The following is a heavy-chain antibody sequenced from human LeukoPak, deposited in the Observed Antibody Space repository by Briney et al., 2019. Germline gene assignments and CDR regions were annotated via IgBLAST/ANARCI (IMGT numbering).Heavy chain of an antibody. CDR1: GYTFTSYG. V-gene: IGHV1-18*01. D-gene: IGHD3-10*01. Sequence: GASVKVSCKASGYTFTSYGISWVRQAPGQGLEWMGWISAYNGNTNYAQKLQGRVTMTTDTSTSTAYMELRSLRSDDTAVYYCARDLSRFPGQVTWRTYYYGMDVWGQGTTVTVSS. CDR3: ARDLSRFPGQVTWRTYYYGMDV. CDR2: ISAYNGNT. J-gene: IGHJ6*02.